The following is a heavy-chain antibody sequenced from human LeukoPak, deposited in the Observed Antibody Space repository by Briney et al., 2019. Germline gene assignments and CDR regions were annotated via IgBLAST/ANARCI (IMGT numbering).Heavy chain of an antibody. D-gene: IGHD3-22*01. J-gene: IGHJ3*02. Sequence: GRSLRLSCAASGFTFSSYAMHWVRQAPGKGLEWVSATSGSGGGRFYADSVKGRFTISRDNSKNTLYLQMNSLRAEDTAVYYCAKFPSYDSSGHDGFDIWGQGTRVTVSS. CDR1: GFTFSSYA. V-gene: IGHV3-23*01. CDR2: TSGSGGGR. CDR3: AKFPSYDSSGHDGFDI.